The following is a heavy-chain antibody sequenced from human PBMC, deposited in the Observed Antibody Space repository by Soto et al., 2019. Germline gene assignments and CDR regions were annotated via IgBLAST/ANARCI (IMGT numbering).Heavy chain of an antibody. CDR1: GFSLHTGGRG. D-gene: IGHD2-2*01. Sequence: SGPTLVNPTHTLTLTCTFSGFSLHTGGRGVSGIRQPPGKALEWLALIYWNDDKRYRPSLTSRLTIAKDTSKSQVVLTVTNVDPVDTATYYCAHTKIVVVPAATHNFDYWGQGILVTVSS. CDR2: IYWNDDK. J-gene: IGHJ4*01. V-gene: IGHV2-5*01. CDR3: AHTKIVVVPAATHNFDY.